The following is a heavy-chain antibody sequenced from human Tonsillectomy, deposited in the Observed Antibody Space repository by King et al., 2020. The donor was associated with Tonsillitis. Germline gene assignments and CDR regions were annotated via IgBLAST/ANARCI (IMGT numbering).Heavy chain of an antibody. J-gene: IGHJ5*02. Sequence: QLQESGPGLVKPSETLSLTCAVSGYSISSGYYWGWIRQPPGKGLEWIGSIYHSGSTYYNPSLKSRVTISVDTSKNQFSLKLRSVTAAGTAVYYCARDFSHYGSGSYGVFDPWGQGTLVTVSS. V-gene: IGHV4-38-2*02. D-gene: IGHD3-10*01. CDR1: GYSISSGYY. CDR3: ARDFSHYGSGSYGVFDP. CDR2: IYHSGST.